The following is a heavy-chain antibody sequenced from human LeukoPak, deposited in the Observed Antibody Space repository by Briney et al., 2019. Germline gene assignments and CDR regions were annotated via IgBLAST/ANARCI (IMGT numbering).Heavy chain of an antibody. CDR1: GFTFSSYD. Sequence: GGSLRLSCAASGFTFSSYDMHWVRQATGKGREWVSAIGTAGDTYYPGSVKGRFTISRENAKNSLYLQMNSLRAGDTAVYYCARAVAGPDFDYWGQGTLVTVSS. D-gene: IGHD6-19*01. V-gene: IGHV3-13*01. CDR3: ARAVAGPDFDY. CDR2: IGTAGDT. J-gene: IGHJ4*02.